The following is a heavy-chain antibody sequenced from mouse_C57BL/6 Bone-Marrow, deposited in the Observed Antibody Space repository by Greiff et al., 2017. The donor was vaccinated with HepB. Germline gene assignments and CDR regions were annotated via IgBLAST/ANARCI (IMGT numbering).Heavy chain of an antibody. CDR2: IHPSDSYT. V-gene: IGHV1-59*01. CDR1: GYTFTSYW. Sequence: QVQLQQPGAELVRPGTSVKLSCKASGYTFTSYWMHWVKQRPVQCLEWIGVIHPSDSYTNYNQKFKGKATLTVDTSSSTAYMQLSSLTSEDSAVYYCARRYDGYSPFAYWGQGTLVTVSA. CDR3: ARRYDGYSPFAY. J-gene: IGHJ3*01. D-gene: IGHD2-3*01.